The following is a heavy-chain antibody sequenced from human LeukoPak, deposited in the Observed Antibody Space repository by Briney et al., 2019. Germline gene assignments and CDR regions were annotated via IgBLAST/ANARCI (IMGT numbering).Heavy chain of an antibody. CDR2: ISYDGSNK. CDR1: GFTLSSYA. CDR3: ARDSAIAAAGGYFDY. D-gene: IGHD6-13*01. J-gene: IGHJ4*02. Sequence: GGSLRLSCAASGFTLSSYAMHWVRQAPGKGLEWVAVISYDGSNKYYADSVKGRFTISRDNSKNTLYLQMNSLRAEDTAVYYCARDSAIAAAGGYFDYWGQGTLVTVSS. V-gene: IGHV3-30-3*01.